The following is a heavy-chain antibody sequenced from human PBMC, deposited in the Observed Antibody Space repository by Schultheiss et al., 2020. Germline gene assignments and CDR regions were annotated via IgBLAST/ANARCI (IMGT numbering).Heavy chain of an antibody. J-gene: IGHJ6*02. CDR1: GGSISSGSYY. CDR2: IYTSGST. CDR3: ARAMVGFWELSYYYYYGMDV. D-gene: IGHD3-10*01. V-gene: IGHV4-61*02. Sequence: SETLSLTCTVSGGSISSGSYYWSWIRQPAGKGLEWIGRIYTSGSTNYNPSLKSRVTISVDTSKNQFSLKLSSVTAADTAVYYCARAMVGFWELSYYYYYGMDVWGQGTTVTVSS.